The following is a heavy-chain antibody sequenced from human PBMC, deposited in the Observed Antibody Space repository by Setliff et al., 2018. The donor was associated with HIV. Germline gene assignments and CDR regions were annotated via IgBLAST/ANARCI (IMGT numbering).Heavy chain of an antibody. D-gene: IGHD6-19*01. CDR1: GGPLSGYF. V-gene: IGHV4-34*01. CDR3: VRASSGWYSAHDAFDF. Sequence: PSETLSLTCAVYGGPLSGYFWSWIRQSPGKGLEWIGEISFSGTTNYNPSLKSRVTISVDTSKNQFSLKLSSVTAADTAVYYCVRASSGWYSAHDAFDFWGQGTMVTVSS. J-gene: IGHJ3*01. CDR2: ISFSGTT.